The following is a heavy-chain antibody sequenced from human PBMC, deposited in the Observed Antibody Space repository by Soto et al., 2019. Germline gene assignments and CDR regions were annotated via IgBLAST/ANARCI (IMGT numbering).Heavy chain of an antibody. CDR3: ARDTYYYDSSGLNWFDP. CDR1: GYSISSGYY. V-gene: IGHV4-38-2*01. J-gene: IGHJ5*02. CDR2: IYHSGST. D-gene: IGHD3-22*01. Sequence: SETLSLTCAVSGYSISSGYYWGWIRQPPGKGLEWIGSIYHSGSTYYNPSLKSRVTISVDTSKNQFSLKLSSVTAADTAVYYCARDTYYYDSSGLNWFDPWGQRTLVTVSS.